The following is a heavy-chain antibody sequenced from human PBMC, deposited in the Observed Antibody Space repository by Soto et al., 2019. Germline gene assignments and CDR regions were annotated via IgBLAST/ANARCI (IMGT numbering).Heavy chain of an antibody. J-gene: IGHJ4*02. Sequence: SETLSLTCAVYGGSFSGYYWSWIRQPPGKGLEWIGEINHSGSTNYNPSLKSRVTISVDTSKNQFSLKLSSVTAADTAVYYCARVMRGWQQLVDYWGQGTLVTVSS. V-gene: IGHV4-34*01. D-gene: IGHD6-13*01. CDR2: INHSGST. CDR3: ARVMRGWQQLVDY. CDR1: GGSFSGYY.